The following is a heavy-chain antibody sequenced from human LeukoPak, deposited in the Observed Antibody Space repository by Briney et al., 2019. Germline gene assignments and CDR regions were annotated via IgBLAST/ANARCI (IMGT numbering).Heavy chain of an antibody. J-gene: IGHJ4*02. CDR1: GGSISSSSYY. V-gene: IGHV4-39*01. CDR3: ARHLGRYFDY. D-gene: IGHD7-27*01. CDR2: IYYSGST. Sequence: PSETLSLTCTVSGGSISSSSYYWRWIRQPPGKGLEWIGSIYYSGSTYYNPSLKSRVTISVDTSKNQFSLKLSSVTAADTAVYYCARHLGRYFDYWGQGTLVTVSS.